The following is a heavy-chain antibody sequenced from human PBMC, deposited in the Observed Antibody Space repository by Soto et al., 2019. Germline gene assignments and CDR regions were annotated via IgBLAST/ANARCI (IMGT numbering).Heavy chain of an antibody. V-gene: IGHV4-4*07. D-gene: IGHD1-1*01. J-gene: IGHJ5*02. Sequence: SETLSLTCTVSGASISGFYWSWSRKSAGKGLEWIGRIYATGTTDYNPSLKSRVMMSVDTSKKQFSLKLRSVTAADTAVYYCVRDGTKTLRDWFDPWGQGISVTVSS. CDR3: VRDGTKTLRDWFDP. CDR1: GASISGFY. CDR2: IYATGTT.